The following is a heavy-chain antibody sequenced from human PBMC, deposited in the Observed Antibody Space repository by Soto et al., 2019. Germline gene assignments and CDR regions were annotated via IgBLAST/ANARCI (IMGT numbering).Heavy chain of an antibody. CDR3: ARGLSSSWPNWYFDL. D-gene: IGHD6-13*01. V-gene: IGHV1-8*01. J-gene: IGHJ2*01. CDR1: GYTFTSYD. Sequence: QVQLVQSGAEVKKPGASVKVSCKASGYTFTSYDINWVRQATGQGLEWMGWMNPNSGNTGYAQKFQGRGTRTRNTSISTAYMELSSRRSEDTAVYYCARGLSSSWPNWYFDLWGRGTLVTVSS. CDR2: MNPNSGNT.